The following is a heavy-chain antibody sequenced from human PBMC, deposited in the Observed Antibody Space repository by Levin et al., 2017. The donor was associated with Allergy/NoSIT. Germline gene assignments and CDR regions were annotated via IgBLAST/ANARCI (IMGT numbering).Heavy chain of an antibody. Sequence: PSETLSLTCAVYGGSFSGYYWSWIRQPPGKGLEWIGEINHSGSTNYNPSLKSRVTISVDTSKNQFSLKLSSVTAADTAVYYCARVGSYSIVATGYYFDYWGQGTLVTVSS. CDR1: GGSFSGYY. J-gene: IGHJ4*02. V-gene: IGHV4-34*01. D-gene: IGHD1-26*01. CDR2: INHSGST. CDR3: ARVGSYSIVATGYYFDY.